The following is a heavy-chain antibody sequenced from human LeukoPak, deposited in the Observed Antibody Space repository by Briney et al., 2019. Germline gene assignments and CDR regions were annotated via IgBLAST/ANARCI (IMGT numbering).Heavy chain of an antibody. CDR3: AKYSSGWFIYYYMDV. CDR2: ISGTGGST. V-gene: IGHV3-23*01. D-gene: IGHD6-19*01. CDR1: GFTFSSHA. J-gene: IGHJ6*03. Sequence: GGSLRLSCAASGFTFSSHAMSWVRQAPGKGLEWVSGISGTGGSTQYADSVKGRFTTSRDNSKNTLYLQMNGLRAEDTAVYYCAKYSSGWFIYYYMDVWGKGTTVTVSS.